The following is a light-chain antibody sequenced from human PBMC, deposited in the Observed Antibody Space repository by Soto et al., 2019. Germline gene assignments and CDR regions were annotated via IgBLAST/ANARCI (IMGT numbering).Light chain of an antibody. Sequence: DIVWTQSPGTLSLSPGERANLSCRASQSVSRSYLAGYQQKPGQAPRLLIYGASSKATGIPDRFSGSGSGTDFTLTSSILEHEDFAVYYCQQYGSSPPITRQPFGQGTKLEIK. J-gene: IGKJ2*01. CDR1: QSVSRSY. CDR2: GAS. V-gene: IGKV3-20*01. CDR3: QQYGSSPPITRQP.